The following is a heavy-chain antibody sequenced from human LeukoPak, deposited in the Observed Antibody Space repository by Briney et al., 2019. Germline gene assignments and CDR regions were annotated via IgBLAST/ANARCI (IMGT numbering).Heavy chain of an antibody. CDR2: ISYDGSNK. Sequence: PGGSLRLSCAASGFTFSSYAMHWARQAPGKGLEWVAVISYDGSNKYYADSVKGRFTISRDNSKNTLYLQMNSLRAEDTAVYYCARDLSGSYAFDIWGQGTMVTVSS. D-gene: IGHD6-25*01. CDR3: ARDLSGSYAFDI. V-gene: IGHV3-30-3*01. CDR1: GFTFSSYA. J-gene: IGHJ3*02.